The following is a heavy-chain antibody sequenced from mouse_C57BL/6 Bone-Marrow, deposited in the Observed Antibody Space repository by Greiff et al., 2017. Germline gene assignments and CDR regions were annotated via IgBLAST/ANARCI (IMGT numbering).Heavy chain of an antibody. Sequence: VQLQQSVAELVRPGASVKLSCTASGFTIKNTYMHWVKQRPEQGLEWIGRIDPANGKTKYAPKFQGKAPITADTSSNTAYLQLSSLTSEDTAIYYCARGYDGYAWFAYWGQGTLGTVCA. CDR2: IDPANGKT. CDR1: GFTIKNTY. D-gene: IGHD2-2*01. J-gene: IGHJ3*01. V-gene: IGHV14-3*01. CDR3: ARGYDGYAWFAY.